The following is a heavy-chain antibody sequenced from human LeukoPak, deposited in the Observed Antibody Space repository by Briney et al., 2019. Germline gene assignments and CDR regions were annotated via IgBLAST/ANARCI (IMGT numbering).Heavy chain of an antibody. CDR1: GFTFDDYA. CDR3: AINGGGDSGYGNFDY. D-gene: IGHD5-12*01. CDR2: INWNSDSI. Sequence: PGGSLRFSGAGSGFTFDDYAMHWVRQVPGKGLEWVSGINWNSDSIGYADSVKGRFTTSRDNAKNSLYLQMNSLRAEDTAFYYCAINGGGDSGYGNFDYWGQGTLVTVSS. V-gene: IGHV3-9*01. J-gene: IGHJ4*02.